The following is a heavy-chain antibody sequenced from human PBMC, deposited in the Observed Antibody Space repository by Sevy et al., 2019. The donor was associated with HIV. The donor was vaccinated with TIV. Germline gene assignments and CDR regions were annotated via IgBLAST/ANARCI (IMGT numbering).Heavy chain of an antibody. Sequence: SETLSLTCTVSGGSITSLYWYWIRQPPGMGLEWIANIYYNGHINYNPSLKSRVTSSLDTSKNQFSLRLSSVTAADTAMYYCAGENAWGRGYSWGQRTLVTVSS. J-gene: IGHJ4*02. CDR2: IYYNGHI. CDR1: GGSITSLY. V-gene: IGHV4-59*08. CDR3: AGENAWGRGYS. D-gene: IGHD1-26*01.